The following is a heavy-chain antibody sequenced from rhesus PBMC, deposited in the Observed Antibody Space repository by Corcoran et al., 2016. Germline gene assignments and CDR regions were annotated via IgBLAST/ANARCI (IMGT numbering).Heavy chain of an antibody. J-gene: IGHJ4*01. D-gene: IGHD6-25*01. CDR3: ATTNSYGSHYYFDY. CDR2: IPLWGNA. V-gene: IGHV4-122*02. Sequence: QVQLQESGPGLVKPSETLSLTCAVSDYSISSGYYWSWIRQPPGKGLEWMGIIPLWGNATDNPSLKSRVTVSRDTSKNQFSLKLTSVTAADTAIYYCATTNSYGSHYYFDYWGQGVLVTVSS. CDR1: DYSISSGYY.